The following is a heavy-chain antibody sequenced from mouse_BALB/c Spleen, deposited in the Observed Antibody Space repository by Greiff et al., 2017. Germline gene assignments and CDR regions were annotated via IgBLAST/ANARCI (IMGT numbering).Heavy chain of an antibody. CDR2: ISSGGST. V-gene: IGHV5-6-5*01. Sequence: EVMLVESGGGLVKPGGSLKLSCAASGFTFSSYAMSWVRQTPEKRLEWVASISSGGSTYYPDSVKGRFTISRDNARNILYLQMSSLRSEDTAMYYCAREYYYGSSYVHFDYWGQGTTLTVSS. CDR1: GFTFSSYA. J-gene: IGHJ2*01. CDR3: AREYYYGSSYVHFDY. D-gene: IGHD1-1*01.